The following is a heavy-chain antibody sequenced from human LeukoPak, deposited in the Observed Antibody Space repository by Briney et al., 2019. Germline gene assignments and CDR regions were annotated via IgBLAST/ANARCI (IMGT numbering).Heavy chain of an antibody. J-gene: IGHJ5*02. D-gene: IGHD3-10*01. V-gene: IGHV1-2*02. CDR2: INPNSGGT. CDR1: GYTFTNYY. Sequence: ASVKISCKASGYTFTNYYMHWVRQAPGQGLEWMGWINPNSGGTNYAQKFQGRVTMTRDTSISTAYMELSRLRSDDTAVYYCARAMVRGATNWFDPWGQGTLVTVSS. CDR3: ARAMVRGATNWFDP.